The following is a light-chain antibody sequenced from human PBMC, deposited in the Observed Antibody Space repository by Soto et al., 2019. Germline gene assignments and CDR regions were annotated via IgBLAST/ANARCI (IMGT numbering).Light chain of an antibody. CDR1: QSLLYSSNNKNY. CDR2: WSS. CDR3: QQYYSMWT. V-gene: IGKV4-1*01. Sequence: DIVMTQSPDSLAVSLGERATINCRSSQSLLYSSNNKNYLAWYQQKPGQPPKLLIYWSSSRESGVPDRFSGSGSGTDFTLTISSLQAEDVAVYYCQQYYSMWTFGQGTKVEIE. J-gene: IGKJ1*01.